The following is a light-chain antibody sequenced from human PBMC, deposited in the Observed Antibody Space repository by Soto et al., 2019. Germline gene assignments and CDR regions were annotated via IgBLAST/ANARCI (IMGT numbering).Light chain of an antibody. CDR2: GAS. CDR1: QRISSTF. V-gene: IGKV3-20*01. CDR3: QQCGGSPT. Sequence: EIVLTQSPGTLSLSPGERASLSCRASQRISSTFLAWYQQEPGQAPRLLIYGASSRATGIPDRFSGSGSGTDFTLTISRLEAEDFAMYYCQQCGGSPTFGQGTKVEVK. J-gene: IGKJ1*01.